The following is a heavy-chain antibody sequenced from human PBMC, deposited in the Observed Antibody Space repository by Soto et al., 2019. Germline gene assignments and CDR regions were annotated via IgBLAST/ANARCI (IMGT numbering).Heavy chain of an antibody. CDR2: IFYLGSS. CDR1: GDSIISSDFY. CDR3: ARHSLALRKNSWFDP. J-gene: IGHJ5*02. Sequence: SETLSLNCPVSGDSIISSDFYWGWVRQPPGKGLEWIGSIFYLGSSYYNPSLKSRVTMSVDTSKNQFSLRLRSVTAADTALYFCARHSLALRKNSWFDPWGQGIMVTVSS. D-gene: IGHD3-3*02. V-gene: IGHV4-39*01.